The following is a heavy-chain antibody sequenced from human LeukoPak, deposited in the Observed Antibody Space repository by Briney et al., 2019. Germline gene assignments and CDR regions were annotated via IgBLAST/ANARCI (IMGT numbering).Heavy chain of an antibody. CDR3: ARALFGVVPYSPYYYYYMDV. D-gene: IGHD3-3*01. CDR1: GGSISSGSYY. Sequence: SETLSLTCTVSGGSISSGSYYWSWIRQPAGKGLEWIRRIYASGSTNYNPSLKSRVTISVDTSKNQFSLKLSSVTAADTAVYYCARALFGVVPYSPYYYYYMDVWGKGTTVTVSS. V-gene: IGHV4-61*02. CDR2: IYASGST. J-gene: IGHJ6*03.